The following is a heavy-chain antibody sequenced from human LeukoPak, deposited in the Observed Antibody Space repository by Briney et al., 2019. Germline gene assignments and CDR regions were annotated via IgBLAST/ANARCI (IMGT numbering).Heavy chain of an antibody. CDR2: ISAYNGNT. Sequence: ASVKVSCKASGGTFSSYAISWVRQAPGQGLEWMGWISAYNGNTNYAQKLQGRVTMTTDTSTSTAYMELRSLRSDDTAVYYCAREDFDTRDFDYWGQGTLVTVSS. V-gene: IGHV1-18*01. J-gene: IGHJ4*02. D-gene: IGHD3-9*01. CDR1: GGTFSSYA. CDR3: AREDFDTRDFDY.